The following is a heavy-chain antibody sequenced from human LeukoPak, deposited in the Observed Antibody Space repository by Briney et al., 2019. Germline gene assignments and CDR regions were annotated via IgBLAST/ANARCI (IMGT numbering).Heavy chain of an antibody. CDR1: GGSFSGYY. CDR2: INHSGST. CDR3: ARGFGWELLDY. J-gene: IGHJ4*02. D-gene: IGHD1-26*01. V-gene: IGHV4-34*01. Sequence: SETLSLTCAVYGGSFSGYYWSWIRQPPGKRLEWIGEINHSGSTNYNPSLKSRVTISVDTSKNQFSLKLSSVTAADTAVYYCARGFGWELLDYWGQGTLVTVSS.